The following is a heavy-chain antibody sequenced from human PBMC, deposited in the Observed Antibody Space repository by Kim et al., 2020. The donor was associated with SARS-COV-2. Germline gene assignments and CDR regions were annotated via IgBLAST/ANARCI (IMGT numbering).Heavy chain of an antibody. CDR3: AREGYDSSGYVHY. V-gene: IGHV1-46*01. J-gene: IGHJ4*02. Sequence: YAQKFQGRVTMTRDTSTSTVYMELSSLRSEDTAVYYCAREGYDSSGYVHYWGQGTLVTVSS. D-gene: IGHD3-22*01.